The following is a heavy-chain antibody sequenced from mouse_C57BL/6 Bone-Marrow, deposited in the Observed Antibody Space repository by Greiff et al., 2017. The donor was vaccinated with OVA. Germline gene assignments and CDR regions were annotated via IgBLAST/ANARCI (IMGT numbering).Heavy chain of an antibody. CDR1: GYTFTDYN. D-gene: IGHD1-1*01. CDR2: INPNNGGT. Sequence: VQLKQSGPELVKPGASVKMSCKASGYTFTDYNMHWVKQSHGKSLEWIGYINPNNGGTSYNQKFKGKATLTVNKSSSTAYMELRSLTSEDSAVYYCARLIPYDLDYWGQGTTLTVSS. V-gene: IGHV1-22*01. CDR3: ARLIPYDLDY. J-gene: IGHJ2*01.